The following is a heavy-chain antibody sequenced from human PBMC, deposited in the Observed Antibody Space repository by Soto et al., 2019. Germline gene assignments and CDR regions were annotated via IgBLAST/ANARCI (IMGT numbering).Heavy chain of an antibody. D-gene: IGHD6-19*01. J-gene: IGHJ6*02. CDR3: AREIPGIDGAVAAAYYYYYYGMDV. V-gene: IGHV1-69*01. CDR2: IIPIFGTA. CDR1: GGTFSSYA. Sequence: QVQLVQSGAEAKKPGSSVKVSCKASGGTFSSYAISWVRQAPGQGLEWMGGIIPIFGTANYAQKFQGRVTMTADESTSTAYMELSSLRSEDTAVYYCAREIPGIDGAVAAAYYYYYYGMDVWGQGTTVTVSS.